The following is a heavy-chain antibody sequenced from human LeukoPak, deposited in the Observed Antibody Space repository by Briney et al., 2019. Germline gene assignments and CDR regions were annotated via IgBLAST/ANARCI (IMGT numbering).Heavy chain of an antibody. CDR1: GFTFSSYG. V-gene: IGHV3-30*18. CDR3: ANQPYYYGSGSYPGMDV. D-gene: IGHD3-10*01. J-gene: IGHJ6*04. CDR2: ISCDGSNK. Sequence: PGRSLRLSCAASGFTFSSYGMHWVRQAPGKGLEWVAVISCDGSNKYYADSVKGRFTISRDNSKDTLYLQMNSLRAEDTAVYYCANQPYYYGSGSYPGMDVWGKGTTVTVSS.